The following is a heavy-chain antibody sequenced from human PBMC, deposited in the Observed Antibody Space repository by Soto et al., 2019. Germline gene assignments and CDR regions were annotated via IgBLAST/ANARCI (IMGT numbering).Heavy chain of an antibody. CDR2: IYYSGST. CDR3: ARGSGQQLAYFDY. J-gene: IGHJ4*02. V-gene: IGHV4-59*01. CDR1: GGSISSYY. D-gene: IGHD6-13*01. Sequence: SETLSLTCTVSGGSISSYYWSWIRQPPGKGLEWIGYIYYSGSTNYNPSLKSRVTISVDTSKNQFSLKLSSVTAADTAVYYCARGSGQQLAYFDYWGQGTLVTVSS.